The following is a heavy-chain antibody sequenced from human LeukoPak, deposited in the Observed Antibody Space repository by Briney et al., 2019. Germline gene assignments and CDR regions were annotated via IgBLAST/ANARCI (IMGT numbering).Heavy chain of an antibody. CDR1: GGSFSGYY. D-gene: IGHD3-16*02. CDR3: ARRYDYVWGSYRRRHAFDI. J-gene: IGHJ3*02. CDR2: INHSGST. Sequence: SETLSLTCAVYGGSFSGYYWSWIRQPPGKGLEWIGEINHSGSTNYNPSLKSRVTISVDTSKNQFSLKLSSVTAADTAVYYCARRYDYVWGSYRRRHAFDIWGQGTMVTVSS. V-gene: IGHV4-34*01.